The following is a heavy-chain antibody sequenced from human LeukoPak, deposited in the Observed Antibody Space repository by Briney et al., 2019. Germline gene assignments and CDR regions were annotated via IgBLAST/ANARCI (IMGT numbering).Heavy chain of an antibody. Sequence: GGSLRLSCTTSGFLFSSYWMSWVRQAPGKGLEWVANIGRDGSDKQYVDSMKGRFTISRDNPQNSVYLHMNSLRAEDTAVYYCAKFRRSAQSYWGEGTLVSVSS. D-gene: IGHD2-15*01. CDR2: IGRDGSDK. CDR1: GFLFSSYW. CDR3: AKFRRSAQSY. V-gene: IGHV3-7*01. J-gene: IGHJ4*02.